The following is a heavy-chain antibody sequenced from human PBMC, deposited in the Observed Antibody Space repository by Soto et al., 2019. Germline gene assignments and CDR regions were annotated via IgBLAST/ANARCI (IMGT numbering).Heavy chain of an antibody. V-gene: IGHV3-7*01. CDR1: GFTFISYW. D-gene: IGHD1-26*01. J-gene: IGHJ2*01. CDR2: IKQDGSEK. Sequence: GGSLRLSFAASGFTFISYWMSWVRQAPGKGLEWVANIKQDGSEKYYVDSVKGRFTISRDNAKNSLYLQMNSLRAEDTAVYYCARYFVLMIRRPPRATLIPTRRTTDL. CDR3: ARYFVLMIRRPPRATLIPTRRTTDL.